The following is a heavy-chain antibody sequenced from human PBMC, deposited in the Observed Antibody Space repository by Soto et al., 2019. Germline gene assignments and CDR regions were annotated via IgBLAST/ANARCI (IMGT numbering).Heavy chain of an antibody. CDR1: DGSFSGYY. CDR2: INHVGNT. J-gene: IGHJ5*02. D-gene: IGHD6-13*01. V-gene: IGHV4-34*01. Sequence: QAQLQQWGAGLLKPSETLSLTCAVSDGSFSGYYWSWIRQPPGKGLEWTGEINHVGNTNYNPSLKSRVTISVDPSKKQFSLNLSSVTAADTAVYYCASGIRGVGAAGAVAWFDPWGQGTLVTVSS. CDR3: ASGIRGVGAAGAVAWFDP.